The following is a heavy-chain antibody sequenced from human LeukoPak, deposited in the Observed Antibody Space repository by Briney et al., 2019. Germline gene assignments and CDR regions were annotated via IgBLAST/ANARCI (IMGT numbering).Heavy chain of an antibody. CDR3: ARGRGVVDY. CDR2: INHSGST. D-gene: IGHD1-26*01. V-gene: IGHV4-34*01. CDR1: GGSFSGYY. J-gene: IGHJ4*02. Sequence: SETLSLTCAVYGGSFSGYYWSWIRQPPGKGLEWIGEINHSGSTNYNPSLKSRVTISVDTFKNQSSLKLSSVTAADTAVYYCARGRGVVDYWGQGTLVTVSS.